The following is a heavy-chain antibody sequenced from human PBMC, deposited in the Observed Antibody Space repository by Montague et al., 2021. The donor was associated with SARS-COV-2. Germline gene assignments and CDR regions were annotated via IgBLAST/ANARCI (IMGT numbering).Heavy chain of an antibody. CDR1: GFTFSSYA. V-gene: IGHV3-30-3*01. CDR3: ASPRKSYTAADSSFDY. Sequence: SRRLSCAASGFTFSSYAMHWVRQAPGKGLEWVAVISYDGSNKYYADSVKGRFTISRDNSKNTLCLQMNSLRAEDTAVYYCASPRKSYTAADSSFDYWGQGTLVTVSS. D-gene: IGHD3-22*01. CDR2: ISYDGSNK. J-gene: IGHJ4*02.